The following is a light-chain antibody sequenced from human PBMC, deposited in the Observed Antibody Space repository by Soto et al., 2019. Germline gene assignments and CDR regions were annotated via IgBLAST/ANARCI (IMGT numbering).Light chain of an antibody. V-gene: IGLV2-14*01. CDR3: SSLTTSDTWV. CDR2: EVK. J-gene: IGLJ3*02. CDR1: SSDVGGYNR. Sequence: QSALTQPASVSGSPGQSITISCTGTSSDVGGYNRVSWYRQHPGKAPQLIVYEVKNRPSGVSNRFSGSKSGNTASLTISGLQAEDEADYFCSSLTTSDTWVIGGGTKLAVL.